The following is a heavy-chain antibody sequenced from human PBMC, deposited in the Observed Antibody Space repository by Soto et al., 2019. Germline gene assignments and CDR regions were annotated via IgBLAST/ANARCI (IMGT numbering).Heavy chain of an antibody. CDR2: TYYRSKWYN. CDR1: GDSVSSNSAA. Sequence: KQSQTLSLTCAISGDSVSSNSAAWNWIRQSPSRGLEWLGRTYYRSKWYNDYAVSVKSRITINPDTSKNQFSLQLNSVTPEDTAVYYCARDTIFGEIPTSYYYYGMDVWGQGTTVTVSS. J-gene: IGHJ6*02. D-gene: IGHD3-3*01. V-gene: IGHV6-1*01. CDR3: ARDTIFGEIPTSYYYYGMDV.